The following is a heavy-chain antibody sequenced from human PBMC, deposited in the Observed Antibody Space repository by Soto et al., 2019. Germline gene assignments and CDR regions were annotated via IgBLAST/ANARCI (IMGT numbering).Heavy chain of an antibody. V-gene: IGHV4-31*03. J-gene: IGHJ4*02. CDR2: IFHSGIT. CDR1: GVSLTSGGYY. Sequence: SDTLSLTCTVSGVSLTSGGYYWSWIRQHPGKGLEWIGHIFHSGITFYNPSLRSRLAISVDKSKNQVSLRLSSVTAADTAIYYCAREYSSGLVGYWGQGTLVTVSS. CDR3: AREYSSGLVGY. D-gene: IGHD6-19*01.